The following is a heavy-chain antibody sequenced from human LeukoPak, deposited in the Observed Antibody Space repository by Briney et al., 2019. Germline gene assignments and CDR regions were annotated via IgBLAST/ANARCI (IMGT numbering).Heavy chain of an antibody. J-gene: IGHJ5*02. CDR3: ATYLTLDST. CDR1: GFDFSTFW. CDR2: INSDGNII. D-gene: IGHD6-13*01. V-gene: IGHV3-74*01. Sequence: GGSLRLSCATSGFDFSTFWMHWVRQAPGKGLVWVARINSDGNIISYADSVKGRFTISRDNAKNTLYLQMSSLRAEDTAVYYCATYLTLDSTWGQRTLVSVSS.